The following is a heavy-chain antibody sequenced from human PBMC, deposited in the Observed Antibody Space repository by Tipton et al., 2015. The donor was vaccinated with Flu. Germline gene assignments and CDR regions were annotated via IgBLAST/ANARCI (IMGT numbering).Heavy chain of an antibody. CDR1: GYTFTDYY. V-gene: IGHV1-69*13. CDR3: AREVPRFSDIVIGPAAIHNYFDP. Sequence: QLVQSGAEVKKPGASVKVSCKASGYTFTDYYIHWVRQAPGQGLEWVGGIIPIFATTNYAQKFQGRVTISADTNTAYMELRSLRPDDTAVYYCAREVPRFSDIVIGPAAIHNYFDPWGQGTRVTVSS. D-gene: IGHD2-2*01. CDR2: IIPIFATT. J-gene: IGHJ5*02.